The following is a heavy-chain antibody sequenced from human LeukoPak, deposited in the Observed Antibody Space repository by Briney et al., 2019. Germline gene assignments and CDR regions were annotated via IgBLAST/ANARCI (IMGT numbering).Heavy chain of an antibody. V-gene: IGHV1-69*01. CDR1: GGTFSSYA. D-gene: IGHD6-13*01. CDR3: ARRRSSSWYGYFDY. J-gene: IGHJ4*02. Sequence: SVKVSCKASGGTFSSYAISWVRQAPGQGLEGMGGIIPIFGTANYAQKFQGRVTITADESTSTAYMELSSLRSEDTAVYYCARRRSSSWYGYFDYWGQGTLVTVSS. CDR2: IIPIFGTA.